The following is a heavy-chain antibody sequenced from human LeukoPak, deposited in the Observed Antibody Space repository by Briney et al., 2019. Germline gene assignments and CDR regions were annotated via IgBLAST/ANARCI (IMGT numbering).Heavy chain of an antibody. CDR3: ARLAEDGGAFDI. Sequence: SETLSLTCTASGGSISSYYWSWIRQPPGKGLEWIGYIYYSGSTNYNPSLKSRVTISVDTSKNQFSLKLSSVTAADTAVYYCARLAEDGGAFDIWGQGTMVTVSS. CDR2: IYYSGST. D-gene: IGHD3-16*01. J-gene: IGHJ3*02. CDR1: GGSISSYY. V-gene: IGHV4-59*08.